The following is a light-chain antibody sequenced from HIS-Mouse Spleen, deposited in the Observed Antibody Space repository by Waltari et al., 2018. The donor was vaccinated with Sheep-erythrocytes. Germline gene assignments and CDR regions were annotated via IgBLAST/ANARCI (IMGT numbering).Light chain of an antibody. CDR2: DVS. CDR3: CSYAGSYNHV. CDR1: SRDVGGYHS. J-gene: IGLJ1*01. Sequence: QSALTQPRSVSGSPGQSVTISCTGTSRDVGGYHSVSWYQQHPGKAPKLMIYDVSKRPSGVPDRFSGSKSGNTASLTISGLQAEDEADYYCCSYAGSYNHVFATGTKVTVL. V-gene: IGLV2-11*01.